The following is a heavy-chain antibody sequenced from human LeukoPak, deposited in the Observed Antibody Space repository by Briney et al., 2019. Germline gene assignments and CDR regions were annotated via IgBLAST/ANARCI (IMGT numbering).Heavy chain of an antibody. D-gene: IGHD3-10*01. CDR2: IYYSGST. Sequence: SETLSLTCTVSGDSVSSGSYYWSWIRQPPGKGLEWIGYIYYSGSTNYNPSLKSRVTISVDTSKNQFSLKLSSVTAADTAVYYCARDYSGSLDYWGQGTLVTVSS. CDR3: ARDYSGSLDY. J-gene: IGHJ4*02. V-gene: IGHV4-61*01. CDR1: GDSVSSGSYY.